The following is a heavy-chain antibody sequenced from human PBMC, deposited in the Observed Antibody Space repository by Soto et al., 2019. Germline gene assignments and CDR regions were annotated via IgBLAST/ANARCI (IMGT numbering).Heavy chain of an antibody. Sequence: QAQLQESGXGXVKXSETLSXXCTVSGDSVSSASYYWSWIRQPPGKGLEWIGYFYYSGYTNYNPTLKSRVIMTLDTSKIHFSLKLNSVTAADTAVYYCARRNNVNYFNYFDYWGQGILVTVSS. J-gene: IGHJ4*02. CDR1: GDSVSSASYY. V-gene: IGHV4-61*03. CDR2: FYYSGYT. CDR3: ARRNNVNYFNYFDY. D-gene: IGHD1-7*01.